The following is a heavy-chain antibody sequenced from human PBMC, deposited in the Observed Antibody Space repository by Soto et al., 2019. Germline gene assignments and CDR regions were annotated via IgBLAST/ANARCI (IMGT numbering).Heavy chain of an antibody. CDR1: GYTFTSYY. D-gene: IGHD6-19*01. CDR3: AREEEQQWLVGHYYYYGMDV. CDR2: INPSGGST. V-gene: IGHV1-46*01. Sequence: GASVKVSCKASGYTFTSYYMHWVRQAPGQGLEWMGIINPSGGSTSYAQKFQGRVTRARDTSTSTVYMELSSLRSEDTAVYYCAREEEQQWLVGHYYYYGMDVWGQGTTVTVSS. J-gene: IGHJ6*02.